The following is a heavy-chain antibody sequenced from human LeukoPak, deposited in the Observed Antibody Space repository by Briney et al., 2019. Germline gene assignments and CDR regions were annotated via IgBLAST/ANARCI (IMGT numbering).Heavy chain of an antibody. V-gene: IGHV1-69*05. D-gene: IGHD6-6*01. Sequence: ASVKVSCKASGGTFSSYAISWVRQAPGQGLEWMGGIIPIFGTANYAQKFQGRVTITTDESTSTAYMELSSLRSEDTAVYYCARDGGQYSSPHRYNWFDPWGQGTLVTVSS. CDR2: IIPIFGTA. J-gene: IGHJ5*02. CDR1: GGTFSSYA. CDR3: ARDGGQYSSPHRYNWFDP.